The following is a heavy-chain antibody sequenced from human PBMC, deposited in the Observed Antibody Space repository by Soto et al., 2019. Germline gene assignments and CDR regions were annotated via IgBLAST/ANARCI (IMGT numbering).Heavy chain of an antibody. CDR1: GGSISSGGYS. Sequence: PSETLSLTCAVSGGSISSGGYSWSWIRQPPGKGLEWTGYIYHSGSTYYNPSLKSRVTISVDRSKNQFSLKLSSVTAADMSVYYCARARVGVYNDNYNHCRMDVWGQGTTVPVSS. CDR2: IYHSGST. J-gene: IGHJ6*02. D-gene: IGHD3-9*01. V-gene: IGHV4-30-2*01. CDR3: ARARVGVYNDNYNHCRMDV.